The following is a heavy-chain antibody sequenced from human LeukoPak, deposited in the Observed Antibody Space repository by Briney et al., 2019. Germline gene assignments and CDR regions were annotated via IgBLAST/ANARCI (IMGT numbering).Heavy chain of an antibody. V-gene: IGHV4-39*01. CDR1: GGSISTSSY. Sequence: SETLSLTCTVSGGSISTSSYWGWLRQPPGKGLEWMGSMYYGGATYYNPSLRSRVTISEDTSKNQFSLKQSSVTAADTALYYCATRIAAAAHYFDYWGQGTLVPVSS. D-gene: IGHD6-13*01. J-gene: IGHJ4*02. CDR3: ATRIAAAAHYFDY. CDR2: MYYGGAT.